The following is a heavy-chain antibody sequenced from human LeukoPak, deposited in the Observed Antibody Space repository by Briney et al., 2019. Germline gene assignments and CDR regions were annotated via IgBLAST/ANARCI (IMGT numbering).Heavy chain of an antibody. CDR1: GGSFSGYY. CDR3: ARSRLHPIIFDY. Sequence: SETLSLTCVVYGGSFSGYYWSWIRQPPGKRLEWIGEINHSGSTNYNPSLKSRVIISVDTSKNQFSLELTSVTAADTAVYYCARSRLHPIIFDYWGQGTLVTVSS. V-gene: IGHV4-34*01. J-gene: IGHJ4*02. CDR2: INHSGST. D-gene: IGHD5-24*01.